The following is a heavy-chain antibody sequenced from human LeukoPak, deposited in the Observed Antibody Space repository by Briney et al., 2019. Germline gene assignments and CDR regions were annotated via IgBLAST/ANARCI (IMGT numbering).Heavy chain of an antibody. J-gene: IGHJ4*02. CDR2: IWYDGSNK. V-gene: IGHV3-33*08. CDR3: ARDDDDYSNYVGDY. Sequence: PGGSLRLSCAASGFTFSSYAMSWVRQAPGKGLEWVAVIWYDGSNKYYADSVKGRFTISRDNSKNTLYLQMNSLRAEDTAVYYCARDDDDYSNYVGDYWGQGTLVTVSS. CDR1: GFTFSSYA. D-gene: IGHD4-4*01.